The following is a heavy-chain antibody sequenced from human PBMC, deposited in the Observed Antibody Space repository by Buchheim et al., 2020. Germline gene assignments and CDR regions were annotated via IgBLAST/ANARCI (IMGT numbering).Heavy chain of an antibody. J-gene: IGHJ4*02. CDR2: IWYDGNNK. Sequence: QVQMVESGGGVVQPGRSLRLSCAASGFTFSNYGVYWVRQAPGKGLEWVAVIWYDGNNKYYAASVKGRFTISRDNSKTQVWLQMNSLRVEDTAIYYCARLGSSWSFDFWGQGAL. V-gene: IGHV3-33*01. CDR1: GFTFSNYG. CDR3: ARLGSSWSFDF. D-gene: IGHD6-13*01.